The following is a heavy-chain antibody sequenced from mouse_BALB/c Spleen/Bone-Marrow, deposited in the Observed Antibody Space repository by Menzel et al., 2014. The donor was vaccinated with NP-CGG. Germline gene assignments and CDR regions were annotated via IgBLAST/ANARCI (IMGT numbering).Heavy chain of an antibody. D-gene: IGHD1-2*01. Sequence: EVQGVESGGGLVKPGGSLKLSCAASGFGFSSSDMSWVRQTPEKRLEWVAYISSGGGSTYYPDTVKGRFTISRDNAKNTLYLQMSSLKSGDTAMYYCATHYYGRFDYWGQGTTLTVSS. CDR1: GFGFSSSD. J-gene: IGHJ2*01. CDR3: ATHYYGRFDY. CDR2: ISSGGGST. V-gene: IGHV5-12-1*01.